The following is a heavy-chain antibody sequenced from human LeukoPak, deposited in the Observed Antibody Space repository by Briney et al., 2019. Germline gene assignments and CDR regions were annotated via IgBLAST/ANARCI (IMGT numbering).Heavy chain of an antibody. D-gene: IGHD1-26*01. CDR1: GFTFSSYS. J-gene: IGHJ4*02. CDR2: ISSSSSYI. V-gene: IGHV3-21*01. Sequence: GGSLRLSCAASGFTFSSYSMNWVRQAPGKGLEWVSSISSSSSYIYYADSVKGRFTISRDNAKNSLYLQMNSLRAEDTAVYYCARYRSRATHYFDYWGQGTLVTVSS. CDR3: ARYRSRATHYFDY.